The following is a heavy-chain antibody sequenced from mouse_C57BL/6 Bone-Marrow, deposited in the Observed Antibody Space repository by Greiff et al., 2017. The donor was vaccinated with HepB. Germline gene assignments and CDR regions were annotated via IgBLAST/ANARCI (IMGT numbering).Heavy chain of an antibody. CDR3: ARGVTYYFRDV. V-gene: IGHV1-64*01. D-gene: IGHD2-2*01. CDR1: GYTFTSYW. CDR2: IHPNSGST. Sequence: QVQLQQPGAELVKPGASVKLSCKASGYTFTSYWMHWVKQRPGQGLEWIGMIHPNSGSTNYNEKFKGKATLTADKSSSTAYMQLSSLTSEDSAVYFCARGVTYYFRDVWGTGTTVTVSS. J-gene: IGHJ1*03.